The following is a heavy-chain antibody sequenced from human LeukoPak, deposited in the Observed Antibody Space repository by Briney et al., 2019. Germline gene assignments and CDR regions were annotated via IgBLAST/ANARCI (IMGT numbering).Heavy chain of an antibody. J-gene: IGHJ6*02. V-gene: IGHV1-8*01. Sequence: ASVKVSCKDSGYTFTSYDINWVRQATGQGLEWMGWMNPNSGNSGYAQKFEGRVTMTRNTSISTAYMELSSLRSEDTAVYYCARGKLRLEWLLDSDYYGMDVCGQGTTVTVSS. D-gene: IGHD3-3*01. CDR2: MNPNSGNS. CDR1: GYTFTSYD. CDR3: ARGKLRLEWLLDSDYYGMDV.